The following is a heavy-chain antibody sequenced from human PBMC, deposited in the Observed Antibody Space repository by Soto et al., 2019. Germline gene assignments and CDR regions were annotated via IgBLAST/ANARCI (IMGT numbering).Heavy chain of an antibody. Sequence: GGSLILSCAASGFTFSSYAMSWVRQAPGKGLEWVSTISGSGGSTYDADSVKGRFTISRDNSKNTLYLQMNSLRAEDTAVYYCAKLGMVTTDYWGQGTLVTVSS. V-gene: IGHV3-23*01. J-gene: IGHJ4*02. D-gene: IGHD5-18*01. CDR3: AKLGMVTTDY. CDR2: ISGSGGST. CDR1: GFTFSSYA.